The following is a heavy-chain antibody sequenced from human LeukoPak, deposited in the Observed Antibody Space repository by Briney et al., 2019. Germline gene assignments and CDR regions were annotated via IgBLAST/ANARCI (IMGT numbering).Heavy chain of an antibody. CDR2: LWYGGGIK. Sequence: GGSLRLSCAASGFTFSCYVMSWVRQAPGKGLEWVSRLWYGGGIKNYAASVKGRFTISRDNSKNTLYLQMNSLRAEDTAVYYCAKWRGSCPDYYLDYWGQGTLVTVSS. D-gene: IGHD2-15*01. J-gene: IGHJ4*02. CDR1: GFTFSCYV. V-gene: IGHV3-23*01. CDR3: AKWRGSCPDYYLDY.